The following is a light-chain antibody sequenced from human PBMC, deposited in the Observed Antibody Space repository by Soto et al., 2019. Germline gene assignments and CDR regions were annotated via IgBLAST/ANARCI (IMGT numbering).Light chain of an antibody. CDR3: SSYTSSSLDV. Sequence: LTQPASVSGSPGQSITISCTGTSSDVGGYNYVSWYQQHPGKAPKLMIYDVSNRPSGVSNRFSGSKSGNTASLTISGLQAEDEADYYCSSYTSSSLDVFGTGTKVTVL. J-gene: IGLJ1*01. V-gene: IGLV2-14*01. CDR2: DVS. CDR1: SSDVGGYNY.